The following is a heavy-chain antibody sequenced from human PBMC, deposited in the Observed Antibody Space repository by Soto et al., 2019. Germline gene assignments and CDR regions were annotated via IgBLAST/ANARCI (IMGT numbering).Heavy chain of an antibody. CDR2: IYRSGST. Sequence: SETLSLTCTVSGGSISSGGYYWSWIRQHPGKGLEWIGYIYRSGSTYYNPSLKSRVTISVDTSKNQFSLHLSSVTAADTAVFYCARTIRRDTGSYYFDYWGQGTLVTVSS. CDR3: ARTIRRDTGSYYFDY. D-gene: IGHD1-26*01. V-gene: IGHV4-31*03. J-gene: IGHJ4*02. CDR1: GGSISSGGYY.